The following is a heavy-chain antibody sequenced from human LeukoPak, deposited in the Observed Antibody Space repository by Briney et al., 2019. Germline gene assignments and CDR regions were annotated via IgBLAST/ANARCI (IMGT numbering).Heavy chain of an antibody. V-gene: IGHV3-30*02. J-gene: IGHJ6*03. Sequence: SGGSLRLSCAASGFTFSSYGMHWVRQAPGKGLEWVAFIRYDGSNKYYADSVKGRFTISRDNSKNTLYLQMNSLRAEDTAVYYCAKDGTPPSKVATRYYYYMDVWGKGTTVTVSS. D-gene: IGHD5-12*01. CDR3: AKDGTPPSKVATRYYYYMDV. CDR1: GFTFSSYG. CDR2: IRYDGSNK.